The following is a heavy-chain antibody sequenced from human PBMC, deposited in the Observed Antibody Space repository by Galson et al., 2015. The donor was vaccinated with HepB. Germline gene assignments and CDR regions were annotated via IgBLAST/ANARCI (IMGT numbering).Heavy chain of an antibody. Sequence: SLRLSCAASGFTFSNYGMNWDRQAPGKGLEWVSYITSTSSTIYYADSVKGRFTMSRDNAKNSLYLQMDSLRDEDTAVYYCARDQLGYCSAKTCYNSHAFDIWGRGTMVTVSS. D-gene: IGHD2-2*02. CDR1: GFTFSNYG. CDR2: ITSTSSTI. J-gene: IGHJ3*02. CDR3: ARDQLGYCSAKTCYNSHAFDI. V-gene: IGHV3-48*02.